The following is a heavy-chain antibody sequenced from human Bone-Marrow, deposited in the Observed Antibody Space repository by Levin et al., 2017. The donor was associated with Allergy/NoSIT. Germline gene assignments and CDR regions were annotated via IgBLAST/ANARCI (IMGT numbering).Heavy chain of an antibody. CDR2: IYYTGDA. V-gene: IGHV4-59*01. Sequence: PSETLSLTCTVSGGSMSSYYWSWIRQSPERGLEWIAYIYYTGDASYNPSLEGRVTISADTPKNQFSLTLNSVTAADTAFYYCARARDSFGYLPLDYWGPGTLVTVSS. CDR1: GGSMSSYY. CDR3: ARARDSFGYLPLDY. J-gene: IGHJ4*02. D-gene: IGHD5-18*01.